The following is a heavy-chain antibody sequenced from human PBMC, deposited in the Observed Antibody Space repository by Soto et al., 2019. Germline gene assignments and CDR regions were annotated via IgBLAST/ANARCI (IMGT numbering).Heavy chain of an antibody. CDR3: AKGQRFTGYYLVDAFDI. J-gene: IGHJ3*02. V-gene: IGHV3-23*01. CDR1: GFTFSSYA. D-gene: IGHD3-9*01. CDR2: ISGSGGST. Sequence: GGSLRLSCAASGFTFSSYAMSWVRQAPGKGLEWVSAISGSGGSTYYADSVKGRFTISRDNSKNTLYLQMNSLRAEDTAVYYCAKGQRFTGYYLVDAFDIWGQGTMVTVSS.